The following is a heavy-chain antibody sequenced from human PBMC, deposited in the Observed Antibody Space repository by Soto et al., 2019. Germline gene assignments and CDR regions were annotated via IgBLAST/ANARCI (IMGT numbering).Heavy chain of an antibody. D-gene: IGHD2-15*01. J-gene: IGHJ4*02. CDR2: ISGSGGST. CDR1: GCTFRSYA. Sequence: GGALRLSCAASGCTFRSYAMSWVRQAPGKGLEWVSAISGSGGSTYYADSVKGRFTISRDNSKNTLYLQMNSLRAEDTAVYYCAKDVVRCSGGSCWGVNFDYWGQGTLVTVSS. CDR3: AKDVVRCSGGSCWGVNFDY. V-gene: IGHV3-23*01.